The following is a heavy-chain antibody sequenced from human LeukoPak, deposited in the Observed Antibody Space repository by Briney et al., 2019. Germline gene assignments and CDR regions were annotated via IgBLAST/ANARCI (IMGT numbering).Heavy chain of an antibody. Sequence: SETLSLTCTVSGGSISSGGYYWSWIRQHPGKGLEWIGYIYYSGSTYYNPSLKSRVTISVDTSKNQFSLKLSSVTAADTAVYYCARGFRDYVWGSYRYCWFDPWGQGTLVTVSS. CDR1: GGSISSGGYY. D-gene: IGHD3-16*02. CDR2: IYYSGST. V-gene: IGHV4-31*03. J-gene: IGHJ5*02. CDR3: ARGFRDYVWGSYRYCWFDP.